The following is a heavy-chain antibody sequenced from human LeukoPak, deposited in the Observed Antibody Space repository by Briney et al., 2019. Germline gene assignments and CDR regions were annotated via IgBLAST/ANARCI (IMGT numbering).Heavy chain of an antibody. V-gene: IGHV3-74*01. J-gene: IGHJ6*03. CDR3: GRAPLINYPYYYYMDV. D-gene: IGHD1-7*01. CDR2: INTDGSST. CDR1: GFTFSSYW. Sequence: PGGSLRLSCAASGFTFSSYWMHWVRQAPGKGLVWVSRINTDGSSTSYADSVKGRFTISRDNAKNTLYLQMNSLRAEDTAVYYCGRAPLINYPYYYYMDVWGKGTTVTVSS.